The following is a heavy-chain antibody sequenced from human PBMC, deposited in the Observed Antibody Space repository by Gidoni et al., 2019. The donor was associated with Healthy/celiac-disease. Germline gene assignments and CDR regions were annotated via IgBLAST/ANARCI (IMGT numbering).Heavy chain of an antibody. CDR2: IYYSGST. CDR1: GGSISSGCYY. D-gene: IGHD3-3*01. Sequence: QVQLQESGPGLVKPSQTRSLTCTVSGGSISSGCYYWSWIRQHPGKGLEWIGYIYYSGSTYYNPSLKSRVTISVDTSKNQFSLKLSSVTAADTAVYYCARGSRITIFDDIWGQGTMVTVSS. V-gene: IGHV4-31*03. CDR3: ARGSRITIFDDI. J-gene: IGHJ3*02.